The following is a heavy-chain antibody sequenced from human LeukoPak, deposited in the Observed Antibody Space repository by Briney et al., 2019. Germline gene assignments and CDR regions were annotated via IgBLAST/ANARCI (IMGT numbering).Heavy chain of an antibody. D-gene: IGHD5-12*01. Sequence: PSETLSLTCAVYGGSFSGYHWSWIRQPPGKGLEWIGEINHSGSTNYNPSLKSRVTISVDTSKNQFSLKLSSVTAADTAVYYCARGYSGYDPVDYWGQGTLVTVSS. CDR3: ARGYSGYDPVDY. CDR2: INHSGST. V-gene: IGHV4-34*01. CDR1: GGSFSGYH. J-gene: IGHJ4*02.